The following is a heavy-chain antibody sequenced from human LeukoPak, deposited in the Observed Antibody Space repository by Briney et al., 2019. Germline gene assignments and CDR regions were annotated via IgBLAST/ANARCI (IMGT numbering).Heavy chain of an antibody. CDR1: GFTFTDAW. CDR2: IESKSDGGTT. J-gene: IGHJ4*02. D-gene: IGHD1-26*01. V-gene: IGHV3-15*04. CDR3: TLDDVGLAPDY. Sequence: PGGSLRLSCAASGFTFTDAWMSWVRQAPGKGLEWVGRIESKSDGGTTYYAVPVKGRFTISRDDLKNTLYLQMNSLKTEDTAVYFCTLDDVGLAPDYWGQGTLVTVSS.